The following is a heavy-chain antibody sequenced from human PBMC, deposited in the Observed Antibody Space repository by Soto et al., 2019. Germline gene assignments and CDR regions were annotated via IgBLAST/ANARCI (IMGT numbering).Heavy chain of an antibody. CDR1: GFTFSSYS. CDR2: ISSSSSYI. V-gene: IGHV3-21*01. Sequence: GGSLRLSCAASGFTFSSYSMNWVRQAPGKGLEWVSSISSSSSYIYYADSVKGRFTISRDNAKNSLYLQMNSLRAEDTAAYYCARDSRGYSYGYYYYGMDVWGQGTTVTVSS. D-gene: IGHD5-18*01. CDR3: ARDSRGYSYGYYYYGMDV. J-gene: IGHJ6*02.